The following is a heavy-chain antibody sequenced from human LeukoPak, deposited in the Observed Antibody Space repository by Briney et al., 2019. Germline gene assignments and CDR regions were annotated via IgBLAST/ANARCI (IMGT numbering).Heavy chain of an antibody. CDR2: ISSSGGST. Sequence: PGGSLRLSCAASGFTFSSYSMNWVRQAPGKGLEWVSVISSSGGSTYYADSVKGRFTISRDNSKNTLYLQMNSLRAEDTAVYYCAKDLKSSYADTWGQGTLVTVSS. CDR1: GFTFSSYS. V-gene: IGHV3-23*01. CDR3: AKDLKSSYADT. J-gene: IGHJ5*02.